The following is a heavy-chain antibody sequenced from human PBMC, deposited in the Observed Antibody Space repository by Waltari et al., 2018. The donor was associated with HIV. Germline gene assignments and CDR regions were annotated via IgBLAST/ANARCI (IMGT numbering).Heavy chain of an antibody. J-gene: IGHJ3*02. CDR3: ARFPPVGAFDI. CDR1: GGSISSSSYY. V-gene: IGHV4-39*01. Sequence: QLQLQESGPGLVKPSETLSLTCTVSGGSISSSSYYWGWIRQPPGKGLGWIGSIYYSGGTYYTPALKRRVTISVDTSKNQVSLKLSSVTAADTAVYYCARFPPVGAFDIWGQGTMVTVSS. CDR2: IYYSGGT.